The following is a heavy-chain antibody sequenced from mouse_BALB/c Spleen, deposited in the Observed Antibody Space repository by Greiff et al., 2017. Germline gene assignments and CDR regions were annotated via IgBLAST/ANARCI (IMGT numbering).Heavy chain of an antibody. V-gene: IGHV1S81*02. Sequence: QVQLQQSGAELVKPGASVTLSCKASGYTFTSYYMYWVKQRPGQGLEWIGEINPSNGGTNFNEKFKSKATLTVDKSSSTAYMQLSSLTSEDSAVYYCTRGVLSLYYFDYWGQGTTLTVSS. D-gene: IGHD1-1*02. CDR1: GYTFTSYY. J-gene: IGHJ2*01. CDR2: INPSNGGT. CDR3: TRGVLSLYYFDY.